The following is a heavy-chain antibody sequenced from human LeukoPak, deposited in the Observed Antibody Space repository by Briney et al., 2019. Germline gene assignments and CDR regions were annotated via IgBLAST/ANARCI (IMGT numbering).Heavy chain of an antibody. Sequence: PSETLSLTCTVSGDSISSGDYYWSWIRQPAGKGLEWIGRISSSGSTNYNPSLKSRVTISVDTSKNQFSLKLSSVTAADTAVYYCARQTGSGLFILPGGQGTLVTVSS. D-gene: IGHD3/OR15-3a*01. CDR1: GDSISSGDYY. J-gene: IGHJ4*02. V-gene: IGHV4-61*02. CDR2: ISSSGST. CDR3: ARQTGSGLFILP.